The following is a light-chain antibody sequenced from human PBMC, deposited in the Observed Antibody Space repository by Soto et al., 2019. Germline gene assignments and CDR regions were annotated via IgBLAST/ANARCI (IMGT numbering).Light chain of an antibody. Sequence: EIVLTQSPGTLSLSPGERATLSCRASQSVSSSYLAWYRQKPGQAPRLLIYGASNRATGIPARFSGSGSGTDFTLTISSLEPEDFAVYYCQQRSNWPPEITFGQGTRLEIK. J-gene: IGKJ5*01. V-gene: IGKV3D-20*02. CDR1: QSVSSSY. CDR2: GAS. CDR3: QQRSNWPPEIT.